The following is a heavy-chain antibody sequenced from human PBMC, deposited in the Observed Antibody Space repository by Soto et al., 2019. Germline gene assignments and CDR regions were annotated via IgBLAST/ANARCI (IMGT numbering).Heavy chain of an antibody. CDR3: AREGVWYGQTFFDY. CDR2: VYFSGST. CDR1: VDSLSNYH. J-gene: IGHJ4*02. D-gene: IGHD2-15*01. V-gene: IGHV4-59*01. Sequence: PSETLCVACIISVDSLSNYHRSWIRQPPGKGLEWIGYVYFSGSTHYNPSLKSRVTISLDTSKSQFSLRLNSVTAADTAVYYCAREGVWYGQTFFDYWGQGILVTVSS.